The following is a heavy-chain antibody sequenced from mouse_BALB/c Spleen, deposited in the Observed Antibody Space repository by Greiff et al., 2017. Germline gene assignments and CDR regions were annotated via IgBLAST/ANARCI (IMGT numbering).Heavy chain of an antibody. Sequence: VKLVESGPGLVAPSQSLSITCTVSGFSLSRYSVHWVRQPPGKGLEWLGMIWGGGSTDYNSALKSRLSISKDNSKSQVFLKMNSLQTDDTAMYYCARGGKIYYEYDGDYYAMDYWGQGTSVTVSS. CDR2: IWGGGST. CDR3: ARGGKIYYEYDGDYYAMDY. CDR1: GFSLSRYS. J-gene: IGHJ4*01. V-gene: IGHV2-6-4*01. D-gene: IGHD2-4*01.